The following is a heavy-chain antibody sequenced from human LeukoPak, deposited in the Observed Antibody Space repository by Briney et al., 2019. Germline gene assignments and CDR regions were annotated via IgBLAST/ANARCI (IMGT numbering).Heavy chain of an antibody. Sequence: GASLKISXKGSGYRFTSYWIGWVRQMPGKGLEWMGIIYPGDSDTRYSPSFQGQVTISADKSISPAYLQWSSLKASDTAMYYCASPVGSRGTGPFDYWGQGTLVTVSS. CDR2: IYPGDSDT. V-gene: IGHV5-51*01. CDR1: GYRFTSYW. CDR3: ASPVGSRGTGPFDY. D-gene: IGHD1-1*01. J-gene: IGHJ4*02.